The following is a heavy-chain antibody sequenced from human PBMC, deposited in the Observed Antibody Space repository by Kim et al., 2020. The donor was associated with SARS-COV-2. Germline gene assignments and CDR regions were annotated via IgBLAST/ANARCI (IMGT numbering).Heavy chain of an antibody. Sequence: GGSLRLSCAASGFTFSSYAMSWVRQAPGKGLEWVSAISGSGGSTYYADSVKGRFTISRDNSKNTLYLQMNSLRAEDTAVYYCAKDWGDYGSGNLGDYWGQGTLVTVSS. J-gene: IGHJ4*02. D-gene: IGHD3-10*01. V-gene: IGHV3-23*01. CDR1: GFTFSSYA. CDR2: ISGSGGST. CDR3: AKDWGDYGSGNLGDY.